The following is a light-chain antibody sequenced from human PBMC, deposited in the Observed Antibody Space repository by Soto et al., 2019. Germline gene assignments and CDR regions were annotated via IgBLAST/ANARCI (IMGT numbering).Light chain of an antibody. CDR1: QSVSNNY. J-gene: IGKJ1*01. CDR2: GAS. CDR3: QQYGSSGT. Sequence: EIVMTQSPATLSVTPGERATLSCSASQSVSNNYLAWYQQKPGQAPRLLIYGASNRATGIPDRFSGSGSGTDFTLTISRLEPEDFAVYYCQQYGSSGTFGQGTKVDI. V-gene: IGKV3-20*01.